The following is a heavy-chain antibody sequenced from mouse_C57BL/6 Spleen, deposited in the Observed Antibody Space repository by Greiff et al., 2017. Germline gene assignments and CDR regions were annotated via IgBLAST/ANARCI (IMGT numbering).Heavy chain of an antibody. Sequence: QVQLQQSGAELVKPGASVKMSCTASGYTFTSYWITWVKQRPGQGLEWIGDIYPGSGSTNYNEKFKSKATLSVDTSSSTAYMQLSSLTSEDAAVYYCARELCLYYFDDWGQGTTLTVYS. CDR1: GYTFTSYW. CDR3: ARELCLYYFDD. V-gene: IGHV1-55*01. CDR2: IYPGSGST. D-gene: IGHD4-1*01. J-gene: IGHJ2*01.